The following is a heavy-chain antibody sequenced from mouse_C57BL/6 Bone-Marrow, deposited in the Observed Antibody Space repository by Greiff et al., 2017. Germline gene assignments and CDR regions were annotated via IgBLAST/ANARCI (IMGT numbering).Heavy chain of an antibody. CDR3: ARGGSSSPYAMDY. J-gene: IGHJ4*01. CDR2: INYDGSST. Sequence: EVKLMESEGGLVQPGSSMKLSCTASGFTFSDYYMAWVRQVPEKGLEWVANINYDGSSTYYLDSLKSRFIISRDNAKNILYLQMSSLKSEDTATYYCARGGSSSPYAMDYWGQGTSVTVSS. D-gene: IGHD1-1*01. CDR1: GFTFSDYY. V-gene: IGHV5-16*01.